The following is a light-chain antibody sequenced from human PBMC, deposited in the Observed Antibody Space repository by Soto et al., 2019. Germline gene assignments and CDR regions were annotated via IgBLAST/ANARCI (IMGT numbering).Light chain of an antibody. V-gene: IGLV3-21*02. CDR3: QVWDSRRDHLV. CDR2: DDT. CDR1: SFGTIT. Sequence: SYELNQPPSVSVAPGQTARITCGTSSFGTITVHWYQQRPGQAPVVVVDDDTDRPSGIPERFSGSKSGNTATLTISRVEAGDEADYYCQVWDSRRDHLVFGGGTKLPVL. J-gene: IGLJ3*02.